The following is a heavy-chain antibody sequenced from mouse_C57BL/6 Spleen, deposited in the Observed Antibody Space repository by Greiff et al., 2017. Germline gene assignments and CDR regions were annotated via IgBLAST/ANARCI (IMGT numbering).Heavy chain of an antibody. J-gene: IGHJ4*01. CDR1: GFTFSDYY. Sequence: DVHLVESEGGLVQPGSSLKLSCTASGFTFSDYYMAWVRQVPEKGLEWVANINYDGSSTYYLDSLKSRFIISRDNAKNILYLQMSSLKSEDTATYYCARERDYGNYDRYAMDYWGQGTSVTVSS. CDR3: ARERDYGNYDRYAMDY. D-gene: IGHD2-1*01. V-gene: IGHV5-16*01. CDR2: INYDGSST.